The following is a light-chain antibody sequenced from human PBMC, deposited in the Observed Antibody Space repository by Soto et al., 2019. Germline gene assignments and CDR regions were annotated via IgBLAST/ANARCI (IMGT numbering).Light chain of an antibody. Sequence: QSALTQPASVSGPLGQSTAISCTGTTSDVGSYNSVSWYQQYPGKAPKLMIHDVNNRPSGVSDRFSGSKSGNTASLTISGLQAEDEADYYCSSFTSSTSYVFGSGTKLTVL. J-gene: IGLJ1*01. V-gene: IGLV2-14*01. CDR1: TSDVGSYNS. CDR3: SSFTSSTSYV. CDR2: DVN.